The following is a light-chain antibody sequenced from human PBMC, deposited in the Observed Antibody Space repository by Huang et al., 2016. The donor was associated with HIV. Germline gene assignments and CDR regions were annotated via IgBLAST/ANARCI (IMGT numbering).Light chain of an antibody. J-gene: IGKJ4*01. CDR3: QQSYSTLLT. V-gene: IGKV1-39*01. CDR2: AAS. Sequence: DIQMTQSPSSLSAPVGDRVTMTCRASQSISSYLNWYQQKPGKAPKLLIYAASSLQSGVPSMFSGSGSGTDFTLTIRSLQPEDFATYYCQQSYSTLLTFGGGTKVEIK. CDR1: QSISSY.